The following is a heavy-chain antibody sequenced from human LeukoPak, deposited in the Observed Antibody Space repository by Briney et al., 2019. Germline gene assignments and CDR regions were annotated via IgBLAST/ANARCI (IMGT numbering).Heavy chain of an antibody. CDR2: IYYSGST. Sequence: SETLSLTCTVSGGSISSSSYYWGWIRQPPGKGLEWIGSIYYSGSTYYNPSLKSRVTISVDTSKNQFSLKLSSVTAADTAVYYCARFDYYGSSGYYAYYFDYWGQGTLVTVSS. J-gene: IGHJ4*02. CDR3: ARFDYYGSSGYYAYYFDY. D-gene: IGHD3-22*01. V-gene: IGHV4-39*01. CDR1: GGSISSSSYY.